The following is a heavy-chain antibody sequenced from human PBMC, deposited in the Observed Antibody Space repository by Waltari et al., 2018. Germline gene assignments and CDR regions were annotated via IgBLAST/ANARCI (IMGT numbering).Heavy chain of an antibody. CDR1: GYTFMNYY. V-gene: IGHV1-46*01. CDR3: VRWKGDY. D-gene: IGHD1-1*01. CDR2: INPSGGST. J-gene: IGHJ4*02. Sequence: QVQLVQSGAEVKKPGASVKVSCRASGYTFMNYYMFWVRQAPGQGLEWMGLINPSGGSTRYEEKFQGRVTVTRDTSTATVYMELNSLRSDDTAVYYCVRWKGDYWGQGTLVTVSS.